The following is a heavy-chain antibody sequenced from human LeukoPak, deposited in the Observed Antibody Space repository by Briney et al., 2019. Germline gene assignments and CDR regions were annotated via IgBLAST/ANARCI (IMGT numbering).Heavy chain of an antibody. CDR2: IYSGGST. Sequence: GGSLRLSCAASGFTVSSNYMSWVRQAPGKGLEWVSVIYSGGSTNYADSVKGRFTISRDKSKNTLYLQMNSLTAEDTAVYYCATTLNWYFDYWGQGTLVTVSS. CDR3: ATTLNWYFDY. CDR1: GFTVSSNY. V-gene: IGHV3-53*01. J-gene: IGHJ4*02.